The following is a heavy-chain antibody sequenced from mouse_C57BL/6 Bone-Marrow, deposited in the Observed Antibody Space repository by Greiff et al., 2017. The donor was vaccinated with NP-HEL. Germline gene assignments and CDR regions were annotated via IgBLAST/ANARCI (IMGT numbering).Heavy chain of an antibody. D-gene: IGHD2-4*01. J-gene: IGHJ4*01. Sequence: VQLQQSVAELVRPGASVKLSCTASGFNIKDDYMHWVKQRPEQGLEWIGWIDPENGDTEYASKFQGKATITADTSSNTAYLQLSSLTSEDTAVYYCTTGYDSPYAMDYWGQGTSVTVSS. CDR1: GFNIKDDY. CDR3: TTGYDSPYAMDY. V-gene: IGHV14-4*01. CDR2: IDPENGDT.